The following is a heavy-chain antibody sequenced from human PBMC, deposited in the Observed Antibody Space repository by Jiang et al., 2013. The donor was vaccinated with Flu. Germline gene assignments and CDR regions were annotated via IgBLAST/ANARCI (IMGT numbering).Heavy chain of an antibody. J-gene: IGHJ3*02. CDR1: GYTLTELS. V-gene: IGHV1-24*01. CDR3: ARGEVYYDSSGYYYSDAFDI. CDR2: FDPEDGET. Sequence: GAEVKKPGASVKVSCKVSGYTLTELSMHWVRQAPGKGLEWMGGFDPEDGETIYAQKFQGRVTMTEDTSTDTAYMELSSLRSEDTAVYYCARGEVYYDSSGYYYSDAFDIWGQGTMVTVSS. D-gene: IGHD3-22*01.